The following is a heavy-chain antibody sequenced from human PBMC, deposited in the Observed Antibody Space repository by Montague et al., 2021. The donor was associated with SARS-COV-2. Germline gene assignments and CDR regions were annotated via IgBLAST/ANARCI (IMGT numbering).Heavy chain of an antibody. CDR3: ARDPGYTSFRRWYFDL. V-gene: IGHV4-61*02. D-gene: IGHD5-18*01. CDR1: GGSINTGGYY. Sequence: TLSLTCSVSGGSINTGGYYWNWIRQSAGKGLEWIGRIYSSGSTNSRPSLKSRVTISLDTSKNQFSLWLSSVTAADTAVYYCARDPGYTSFRRWYFDLWGPGTLVTVSS. CDR2: IYSSGST. J-gene: IGHJ2*01.